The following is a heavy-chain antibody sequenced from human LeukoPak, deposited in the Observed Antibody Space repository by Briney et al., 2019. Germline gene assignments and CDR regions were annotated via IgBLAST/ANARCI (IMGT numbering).Heavy chain of an antibody. V-gene: IGHV4-59*08. CDR3: ARHLLSSGYDCWFGP. D-gene: IGHD5-12*01. Sequence: PSETLSLTCTVTGGTISGYYWSWIRQPPGNGLESIGYIYYSGSTNHNPSLKSRVTISVDTSKNQFSLKLSSVTAADTAVYYCARHLLSSGYDCWFGPWGQGTLVTVSS. CDR1: GGTISGYY. CDR2: IYYSGST. J-gene: IGHJ5*02.